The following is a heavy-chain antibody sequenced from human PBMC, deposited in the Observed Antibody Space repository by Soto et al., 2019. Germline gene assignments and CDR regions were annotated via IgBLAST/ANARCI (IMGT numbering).Heavy chain of an antibody. CDR2: VNHSGSP. CDR3: ARARFSQWSQDYYGLDV. D-gene: IGHD3-3*01. Sequence: WTWIRQTPGKGLEWIGEVNHSGSPNYSPSLKRRVTMSFDTSKNQFSLNLTSVTAADTAVYYCARARFSQWSQDYYGLDVWGQGTTVAVSS. V-gene: IGHV4-34*01. J-gene: IGHJ6*02.